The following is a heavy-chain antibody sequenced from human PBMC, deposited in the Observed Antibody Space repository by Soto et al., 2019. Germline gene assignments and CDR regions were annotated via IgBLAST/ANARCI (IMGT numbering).Heavy chain of an antibody. CDR3: ARSQGSSTSLDIYYYYYYGMDV. D-gene: IGHD2-2*01. V-gene: IGHV1-69*13. CDR2: IIPISGTA. CDR1: GGTFSSYA. Sequence: ASVKVSCQASGGTFSSYAISWVRKANGQGLEWMGGIIPISGTANYAQKFQGRVTITADESTSTAYMELSSLRSEDTAVYYCARSQGSSTSLDIYYYYYYGMDVWGQGTTVTVSS. J-gene: IGHJ6*02.